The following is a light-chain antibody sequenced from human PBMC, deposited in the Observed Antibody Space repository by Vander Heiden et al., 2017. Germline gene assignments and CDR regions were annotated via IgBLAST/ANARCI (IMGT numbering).Light chain of an antibody. CDR3: CQRYGKPPT. Sequence: DIQMTQSPSSLSASVGDRVTITCRASQSISSYLNWYQQKPGKAPKLLIYAASSFLSAVPSTFSGSGSGTDFTLSIIRLQPEDFTTSYCCQRYGKPPTFGQGTKVEIK. CDR1: QSISSY. J-gene: IGKJ1*01. V-gene: IGKV1-39*01. CDR2: AAS.